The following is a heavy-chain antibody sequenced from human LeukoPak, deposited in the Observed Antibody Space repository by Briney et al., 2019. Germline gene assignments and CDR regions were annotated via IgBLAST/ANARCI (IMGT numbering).Heavy chain of an antibody. D-gene: IGHD4-23*01. CDR1: GFTFSGSA. J-gene: IGHJ3*02. Sequence: PGGSLRLSCAASGFTFSGSAMHWVRQASGKGLEWVGRIRSKANSYATAYAASVKGRFTISRDDSKNTAYLQMNSLKTEDTAVYYCTSRLRWSPDAFDIWGQGTMVTVSS. V-gene: IGHV3-73*01. CDR2: IRSKANSYAT. CDR3: TSRLRWSPDAFDI.